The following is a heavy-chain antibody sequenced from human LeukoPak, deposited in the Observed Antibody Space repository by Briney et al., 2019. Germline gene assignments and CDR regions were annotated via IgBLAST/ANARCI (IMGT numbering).Heavy chain of an antibody. Sequence: GGSLRLSCAASGFTFSDYYMSWIRQAPGKGLEWVSYISSSGNITYYADSVKGRFTISRDNAKNSLYLQMNSLRAEDTAVYYCARAGPLYYYYYMDVWGKGTTVTVSS. CDR1: GFTFSDYY. V-gene: IGHV3-11*04. D-gene: IGHD1-14*01. J-gene: IGHJ6*03. CDR2: ISSSGNIT. CDR3: ARAGPLYYYYYMDV.